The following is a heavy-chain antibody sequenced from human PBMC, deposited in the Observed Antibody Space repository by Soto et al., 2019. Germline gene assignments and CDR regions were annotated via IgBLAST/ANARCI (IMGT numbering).Heavy chain of an antibody. CDR2: ISAYNGNT. CDR1: GYTFTSYG. CDR3: ARTIQVLRFLETGYYYGMDV. D-gene: IGHD3-3*01. J-gene: IGHJ6*02. V-gene: IGHV1-18*01. Sequence: ASVKVSCKASGYTFTSYGISWVRQAPGQGLEWMGWISAYNGNTNYAQKLQGRVTMTTDTSTSTAYMELRSLRSDDTAVYYCARTIQVLRFLETGYYYGMDVWGQGTTVTVSS.